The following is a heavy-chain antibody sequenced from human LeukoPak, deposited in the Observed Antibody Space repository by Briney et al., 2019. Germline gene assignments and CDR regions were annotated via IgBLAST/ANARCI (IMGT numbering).Heavy chain of an antibody. CDR1: GGSISSHF. J-gene: IGHJ3*02. CDR3: ARGSAPPAALAFDI. CDR2: IYSSGNT. V-gene: IGHV4-4*07. D-gene: IGHD2-15*01. Sequence: PSETLSLTCSVSGGSISSHFWSWIRQPAGKGLEWIGRIYSSGNTNYNPSLKSRLTMLVDTSKNQFSLKLSSVTAADTAVYYCARGSAPPAALAFDIWGQGTMVTVSS.